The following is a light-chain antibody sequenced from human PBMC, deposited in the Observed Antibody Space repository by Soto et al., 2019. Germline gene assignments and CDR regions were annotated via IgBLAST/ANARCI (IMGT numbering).Light chain of an antibody. V-gene: IGLV1-40*01. Sequence: QTVVTQPPSVSGAPGQRLTISCTGSSSNIGAGYDVHWYQQLPGTAPKLLIYANSNRPSGVPDRFSGSKSGTSASLAITGLQAEDEADYYCQSYDNSLRVFGGGTKVTVL. J-gene: IGLJ2*01. CDR2: ANS. CDR1: SSNIGAGYD. CDR3: QSYDNSLRV.